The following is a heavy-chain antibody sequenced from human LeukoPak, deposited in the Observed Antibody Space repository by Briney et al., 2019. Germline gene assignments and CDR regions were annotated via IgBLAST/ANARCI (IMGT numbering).Heavy chain of an antibody. V-gene: IGHV3-7*03. CDR1: GFTFSSSW. CDR2: IRQDGSEK. Sequence: GGSLRLSCAASGFTFSSSWMSWVRQAPGKGLEWVANIRQDGSEKYFADSVKGRFTISRDNAKNSLFLQVNSLRGEDTAVYYCARDRTGAGLDYWGQGTQVTVSS. D-gene: IGHD1-14*01. CDR3: ARDRTGAGLDY. J-gene: IGHJ4*02.